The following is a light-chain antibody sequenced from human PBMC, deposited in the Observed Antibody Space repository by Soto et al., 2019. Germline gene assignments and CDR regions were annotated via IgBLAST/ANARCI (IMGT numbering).Light chain of an antibody. J-gene: IGKJ1*01. CDR1: QGISNY. V-gene: IGKV1-17*03. CDR2: GAS. CDR3: LQHNTYPRT. Sequence: DIQMTQSPSAMSASVGDTVTITCRANQGISNYLAWFQQKPGKVPERLIFGASSLQSGVPSRFSGRGYGTEFTLTISSLQPEDFATYYCLQHNTYPRTFGQGTKVEVK.